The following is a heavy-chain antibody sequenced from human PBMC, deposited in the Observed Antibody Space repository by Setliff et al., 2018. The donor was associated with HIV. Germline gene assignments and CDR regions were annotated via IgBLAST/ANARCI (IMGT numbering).Heavy chain of an antibody. CDR2: IYYSGST. CDR1: GDSVSSRSYY. V-gene: IGHV4-61*01. D-gene: IGHD3-3*01. Sequence: PSETLSLTCTVSGDSVSSRSYYWSWIRQPPGKGLEWIGYIYYSGSTNYNPSLKSRVAISVDTSKNQFSLKLSSVIAADTAVYYCARIFGDQGYYYGMDVWGQGTTVTVS. J-gene: IGHJ6*02. CDR3: ARIFGDQGYYYGMDV.